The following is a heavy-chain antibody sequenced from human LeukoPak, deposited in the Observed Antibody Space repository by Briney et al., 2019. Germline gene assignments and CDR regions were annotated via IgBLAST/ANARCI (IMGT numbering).Heavy chain of an antibody. CDR2: IYYSGST. J-gene: IGHJ4*02. CDR1: GGSISSYY. V-gene: IGHV4-59*08. CDR3: ARHLGKRYWFDY. D-gene: IGHD2-8*02. Sequence: SETLSLTCTVSGGSISSYYWSWIRQPPGKGLEWIGYIYYSGSTNYNPSLKSRVTISVDTSKNQFSLKLSSVTAADTAVYYCARHLGKRYWFDYWGQGTLVTVSS.